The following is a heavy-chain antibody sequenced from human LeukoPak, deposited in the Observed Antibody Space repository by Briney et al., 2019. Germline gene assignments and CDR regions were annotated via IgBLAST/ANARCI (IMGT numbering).Heavy chain of an antibody. CDR3: ARVGKRWLSTAGYYFDY. D-gene: IGHD5-24*01. CDR2: IYTSGST. CDR1: GGSISSGSYY. Sequence: SETLSLTCTVSGGSISSGSYYWSWIRQPAGKGLEWIGRIYTSGSTNYNPSLKSRVTISVDTSKNQFSLKLSSVTAADTAVYYCARVGKRWLSTAGYYFDYWGQGTLVTVSS. J-gene: IGHJ4*02. V-gene: IGHV4-61*02.